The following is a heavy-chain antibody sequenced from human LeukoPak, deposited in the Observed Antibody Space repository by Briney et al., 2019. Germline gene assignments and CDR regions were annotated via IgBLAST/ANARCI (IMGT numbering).Heavy chain of an antibody. J-gene: IGHJ4*02. D-gene: IGHD2-2*01. CDR3: ARDYCTTTRCYPNYFDY. Sequence: MASETLSLTCTVSGASVSSSNYYWSWMPQPPVKGLEWIGYIYYSGSTNYNPSLKSRVTISVDTSKNQFSLKLSSVTAADTAVYYCARDYCTTTRCYPNYFDYWGQGTLVTVSS. CDR1: GASVSSSNYY. V-gene: IGHV4-61*01. CDR2: IYYSGST.